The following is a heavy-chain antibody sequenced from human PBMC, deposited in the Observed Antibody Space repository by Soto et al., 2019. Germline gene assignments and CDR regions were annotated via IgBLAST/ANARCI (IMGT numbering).Heavy chain of an antibody. V-gene: IGHV1-18*01. D-gene: IGHD3-22*01. J-gene: IGHJ6*02. CDR2: ISPYDGNT. CDR1: GYNFSSYG. Sequence: ASVKVSCKASGYNFSSYGINWVRQAPGQGLEWLGWISPYDGNTKYAQILQGRVSMTTDTSTKTAYMEVRSLRSDDTAVYYCARGGYYDSSGSRNYHYYGMNVWGQGTTVTVSS. CDR3: ARGGYYDSSGSRNYHYYGMNV.